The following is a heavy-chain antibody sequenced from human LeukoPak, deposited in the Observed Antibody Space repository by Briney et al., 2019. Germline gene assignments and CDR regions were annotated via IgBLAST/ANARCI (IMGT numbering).Heavy chain of an antibody. CDR2: ISPHTYAT. CDR3: ARGQSMYY. D-gene: IGHD2-8*01. V-gene: IGHV1-18*01. Sequence: ASVTVSCKASGYTFNNFVISWVRQAPGQGLEWVGWISPHTYATRYAEKVQGRVSMTTDTSTTTVYMELRSLTSDDTAVYFCARGQSMYYWGQGTQVTVSS. CDR1: GYTFNNFV. J-gene: IGHJ4*02.